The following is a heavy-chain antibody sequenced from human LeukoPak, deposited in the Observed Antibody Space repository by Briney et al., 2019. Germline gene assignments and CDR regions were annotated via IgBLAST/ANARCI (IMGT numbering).Heavy chain of an antibody. CDR2: MNPNSGNT. Sequence: GASVKVSCKASGYTFTSYDINWLRQATGQGLEWMGWMNPNSGNTGYAQKFQGRVTMTRNTSISTAYMELSSLRSEDTAGYYCASGCSGGSCYRIRAFDIWGQGTMVTVSS. CDR1: GYTFTSYD. D-gene: IGHD2-15*01. J-gene: IGHJ3*02. V-gene: IGHV1-8*01. CDR3: ASGCSGGSCYRIRAFDI.